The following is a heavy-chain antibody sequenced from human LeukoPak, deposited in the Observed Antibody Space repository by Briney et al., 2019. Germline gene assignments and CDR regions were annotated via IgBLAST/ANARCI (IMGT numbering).Heavy chain of an antibody. Sequence: GGSLRLSCAASGFTFSSYSMNWVRQAPGKGLEWVSYISSSSSTIYYADSVKGRFTISRDNAKNSLYLQMNSLKAEDTAVYYCAKGGVYSYGHFDYWGQGTLVTVSS. CDR2: ISSSSSTI. CDR3: AKGGVYSYGHFDY. J-gene: IGHJ4*02. V-gene: IGHV3-48*01. D-gene: IGHD5-18*01. CDR1: GFTFSSYS.